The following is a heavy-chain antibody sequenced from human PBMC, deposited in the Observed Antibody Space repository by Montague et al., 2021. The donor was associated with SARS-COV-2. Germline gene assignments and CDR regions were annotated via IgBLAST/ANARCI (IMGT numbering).Heavy chain of an antibody. Sequence: SETLSLTCSVSGGSISSGDYFWGWIRQPPGRGLEWIASISSDGRTHYNPSLKSRVIISVDTSRGRFSLELTSVTAADTAVYYCARRGRDFSRWERTYYYDYWGQGTLVTGSS. CDR2: ISSDGRT. D-gene: IGHD1-26*01. V-gene: IGHV4-39*01. CDR1: GGSISSGDYF. CDR3: ARRGRDFSRWERTYYYDY. J-gene: IGHJ4*02.